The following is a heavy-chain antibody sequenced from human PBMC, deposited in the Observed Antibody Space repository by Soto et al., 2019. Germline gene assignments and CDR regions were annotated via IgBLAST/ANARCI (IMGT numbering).Heavy chain of an antibody. CDR2: IYWDDDK. CDR3: AHNSLATKTYYYGPPSYFHH. V-gene: IGHV2-5*02. CDR1: GFSLSTSGVG. Sequence: QITLKESGPTLVKPTQTLTLTCTFSGFSLSTSGVGVGWIRQPPGKALEWLALIYWDDDKRYSPSLKSRLTITKDTSKNQVVLTMTTMDPVDTATYYCAHNSLATKTYYYGPPSYFHHWGQGTLVTVSS. D-gene: IGHD3-10*01. J-gene: IGHJ1*01.